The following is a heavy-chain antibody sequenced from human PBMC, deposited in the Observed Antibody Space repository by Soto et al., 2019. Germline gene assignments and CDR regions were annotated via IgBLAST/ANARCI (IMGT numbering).Heavy chain of an antibody. CDR3: ARDREGVGAGLF. V-gene: IGHV3-21*01. Sequence: EVQLVESGGDLVQPGGSLRLSCEASGFTFSSYSMKWVRQAPGRGLEWVSSISSSSTYVYYADSVKGRFTISRDNAKNLLYLQMNSLRAEDTAVYYCARDREGVGAGLFWGQGTMVTVSS. CDR1: GFTFSSYS. J-gene: IGHJ3*01. CDR2: ISSSSTYV. D-gene: IGHD1-26*01.